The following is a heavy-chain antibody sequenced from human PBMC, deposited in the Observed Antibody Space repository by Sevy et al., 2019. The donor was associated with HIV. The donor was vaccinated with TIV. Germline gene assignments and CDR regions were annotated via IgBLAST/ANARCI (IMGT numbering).Heavy chain of an antibody. V-gene: IGHV1-69*13. CDR1: GGTFTSYG. J-gene: IGHJ3*02. CDR2: YTPIFGTT. Sequence: ASVKVSCKASGGTFTSYGLSWERQAPGQGLEWVGTYTPIFGTTNYAQKFQGRVTIAADESTSTAYMELSSLRSEDTAVYFCARLYHDGSAVQAFDIWGQGTMVTVSS. CDR3: ARLYHDGSAVQAFDI. D-gene: IGHD3-22*01.